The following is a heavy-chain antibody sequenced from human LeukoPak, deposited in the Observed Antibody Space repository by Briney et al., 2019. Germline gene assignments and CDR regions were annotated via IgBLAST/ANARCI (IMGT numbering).Heavy chain of an antibody. CDR3: AKERQEGATPFDY. CDR1: GFTFSSYS. J-gene: IGHJ4*02. D-gene: IGHD1-26*01. CDR2: IGSDGSIK. V-gene: IGHV3-30*04. Sequence: GGSLRLSCAASGFTFSSYSMHWVRQAPGKGLEWVAVIGSDGSIKWYADSVKGRFTISRDNSKDTLYVQMNSLRPEDTAIYYCAKERQEGATPFDYWGQGSLVTVSS.